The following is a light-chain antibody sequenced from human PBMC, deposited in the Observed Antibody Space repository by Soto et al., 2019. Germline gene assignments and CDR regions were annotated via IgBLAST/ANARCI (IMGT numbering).Light chain of an antibody. CDR3: QQRSNWNT. V-gene: IGKV3-11*01. Sequence: EIVLTQSPATLSLSPGERATLSCRASQSVSSYLAWYQQKPGQAPRLPIYDASNRATGIPARFSGSGSGTDFTLTISSLEPEDFAVYYCQQRSNWNTFGGGTKVEIK. CDR1: QSVSSY. J-gene: IGKJ4*01. CDR2: DAS.